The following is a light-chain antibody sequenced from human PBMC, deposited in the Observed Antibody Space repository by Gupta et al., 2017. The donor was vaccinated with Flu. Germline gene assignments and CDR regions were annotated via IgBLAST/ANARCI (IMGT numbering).Light chain of an antibody. J-gene: IGKJ2*03. V-gene: IGKV3-15*01. CDR2: GAS. CDR1: QSVSSN. CDR3: QQYNNWLLYR. Sequence: ELVMTQSPATLSVSPGERATLSCRASQSVSSNLAWYQQKPGQAPRLLVYGASSRATGIPARFSGSGSGTEFTLTISSLQSEDFAVYYCQQYNNWLLYRFGQGTKLEIK.